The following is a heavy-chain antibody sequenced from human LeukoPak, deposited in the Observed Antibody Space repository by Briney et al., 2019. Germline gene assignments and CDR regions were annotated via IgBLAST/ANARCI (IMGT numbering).Heavy chain of an antibody. CDR3: AREGDSSRNDY. Sequence: SETLSLTCAVYGGSFSGYYWSWIRQPPGKGLEWIGEINHSGSTNYNPSLKSRVTISVDTSKNQFSLKLSSVTAADTAVYYCAREGDSSRNDYWGQGTLVTVSS. CDR1: GGSFSGYY. CDR2: INHSGST. D-gene: IGHD6-13*01. J-gene: IGHJ4*02. V-gene: IGHV4-34*01.